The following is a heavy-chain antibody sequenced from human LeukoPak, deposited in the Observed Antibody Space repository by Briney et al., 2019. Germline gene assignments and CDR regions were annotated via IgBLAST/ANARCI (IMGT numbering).Heavy chain of an antibody. V-gene: IGHV4-39*01. D-gene: IGHD6-13*01. CDR3: ARQQVIAAAGTRY. Sequence: SETLSLTCTVSGGSISSSSYYWGWIRQPPGKGLEWIGSIYYSGSTYYNPSLKSRVTISVDTSKNQFSLKLSSVTAADTAVYYCARQQVIAAAGTRYWGQGTLVTVSS. J-gene: IGHJ4*02. CDR2: IYYSGST. CDR1: GGSISSSSYY.